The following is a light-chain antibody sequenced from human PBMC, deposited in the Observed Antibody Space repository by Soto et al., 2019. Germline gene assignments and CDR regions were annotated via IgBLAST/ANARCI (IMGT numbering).Light chain of an antibody. Sequence: QSVLTQPPSGSGTPGQRVTISCSGSGSTIGSNTVHWYQQLPGTAPKLLIYNNNQRPSGVPDRFSGSKSGTSASLAISGLQSEDEADYYWATWDDSLDGWVFGGGTKLTVL. V-gene: IGLV1-44*01. CDR3: ATWDDSLDGWV. CDR1: GSTIGSNT. CDR2: NNN. J-gene: IGLJ3*02.